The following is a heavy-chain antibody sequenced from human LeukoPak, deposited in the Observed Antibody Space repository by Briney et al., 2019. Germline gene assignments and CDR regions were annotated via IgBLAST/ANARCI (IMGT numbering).Heavy chain of an antibody. J-gene: IGHJ5*02. CDR1: GSSISSYH. V-gene: IGHV4-4*07. D-gene: IGHD6-13*01. Sequence: SETLSLTCPVSGSSISSYHWTWIRQPAGKGLEWIGRLSASGSTNFNPSLKSRVTISVDKSKKQFSLKVSSVTAADTAVYYCARDADGAAQFDPWGQGTLVTVSS. CDR2: LSASGST. CDR3: ARDADGAAQFDP.